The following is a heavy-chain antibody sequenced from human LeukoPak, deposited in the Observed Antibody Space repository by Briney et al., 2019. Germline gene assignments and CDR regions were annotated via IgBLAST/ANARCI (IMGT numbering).Heavy chain of an antibody. CDR1: GFTFGDYA. D-gene: IGHD3-10*01. CDR2: IIIKAYGGKT. CDR3: TRAGFGYGSGGFDY. V-gene: IGHV3-49*03. J-gene: IGHJ4*02. Sequence: GGSLRLSCTASGFTFGDYAMSWFRQAPGKGREWVGFIIIKAYGGKTEYAASVKGRFTISRDDSKSIAYLQMNSLKTEDTAVYYCTRAGFGYGSGGFDYWGQGTLVTVSS.